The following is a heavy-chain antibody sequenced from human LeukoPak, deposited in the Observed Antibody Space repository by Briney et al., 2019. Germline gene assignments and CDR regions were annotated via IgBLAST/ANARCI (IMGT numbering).Heavy chain of an antibody. CDR2: INPNSGGT. D-gene: IGHD2-21*02. J-gene: IGHJ5*02. CDR1: GYTFTGYY. Sequence: ASVKVSCKASGYTFTGYYMHWVRQAPGQGLEWMGRINPNSGGTNYAQKFQGRVTMTRDTSISTAYMELSRLRSDDTAVYYCAREGHRYCGGGCYSNWFDPWGQETLVTVSS. CDR3: AREGHRYCGGGCYSNWFDP. V-gene: IGHV1-2*06.